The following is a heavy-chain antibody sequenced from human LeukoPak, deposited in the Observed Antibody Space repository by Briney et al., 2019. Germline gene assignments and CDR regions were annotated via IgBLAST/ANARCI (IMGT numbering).Heavy chain of an antibody. Sequence: PGVSLRLSYAASGFTLNTYPMSWLRQAPGEGLEWVSVVSVVGGGILYADSVKGRFTISRDNAKNTLWLQMNSLRAEDTAVYYCARGGLATGMYDSWGQGTLVTVSS. D-gene: IGHD3-10*01. J-gene: IGHJ4*02. CDR3: ARGGLATGMYDS. CDR2: VSVVGGGI. V-gene: IGHV3-23*01. CDR1: GFTLNTYP.